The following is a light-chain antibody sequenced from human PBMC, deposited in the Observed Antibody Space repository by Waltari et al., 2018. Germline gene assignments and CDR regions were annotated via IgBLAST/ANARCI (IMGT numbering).Light chain of an antibody. Sequence: SHELTQPPSVSVSLGQMARISCPGEALSPKYVYLYQQKPGQSPVLIIYKDIERPSGTPERFSGSSSGTLVTLTISGVQAEDEADYYCLSPDSGGTYWVFGGGTKLTVL. CDR3: LSPDSGGTYWV. V-gene: IGLV3-16*01. CDR2: KDI. CDR1: ALSPKY. J-gene: IGLJ3*02.